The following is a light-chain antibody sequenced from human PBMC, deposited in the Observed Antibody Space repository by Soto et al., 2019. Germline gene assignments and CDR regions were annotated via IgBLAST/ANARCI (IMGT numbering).Light chain of an antibody. Sequence: DIVVTHSQVYLPVTPGEPAASSSISCQILLQRNGHNYVDWYVQKPGQSPHLLIYLASTRATGVPDRFSGSGSGTDFTLTISRLEPEDFAVYYCQQYGSSPITFGQGTRLEI. V-gene: IGKV2-28*01. CDR2: LAS. CDR3: QQYGSSPIT. CDR1: QILLQRNGHNY. J-gene: IGKJ5*01.